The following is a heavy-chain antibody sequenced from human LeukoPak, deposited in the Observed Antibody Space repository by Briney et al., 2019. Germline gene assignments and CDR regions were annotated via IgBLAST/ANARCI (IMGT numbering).Heavy chain of an antibody. CDR1: GFTFIRHW. CDR2: ISLDGSTT. CDR3: TRDHPDCRGINCLLFHY. J-gene: IGHJ4*02. V-gene: IGHV3-74*01. Sequence: PGGSLRLSCAGSGFTFIRHWMHWVRHAPGKGLVWVSRISLDGSTTLYSDSVKGRFTISRDNSKDTLYLQMNSLRAEDTAVFYCTRDHPDCRGINCLLFHYWGQGTLVTVSS. D-gene: IGHD2-2*01.